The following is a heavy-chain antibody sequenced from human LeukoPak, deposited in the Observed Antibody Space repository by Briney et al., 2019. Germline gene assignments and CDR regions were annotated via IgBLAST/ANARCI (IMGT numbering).Heavy chain of an antibody. J-gene: IGHJ6*02. D-gene: IGHD6-13*01. V-gene: IGHV1-3*01. Sequence: ASVKVSCKASGYTFTSYAMHWVRQAPGQRLEWMGWINAGNGNTKYSQKFQGRVTITRDTSASTAYMELSSLRSEDTAVYYCVRRRSRAYYYYGMDVWGQGTTVTVSS. CDR1: GYTFTSYA. CDR2: INAGNGNT. CDR3: VRRRSRAYYYYGMDV.